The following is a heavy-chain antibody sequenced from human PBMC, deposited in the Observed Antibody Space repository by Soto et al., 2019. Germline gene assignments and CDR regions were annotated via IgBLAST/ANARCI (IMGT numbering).Heavy chain of an antibody. CDR1: GYTFTAFT. J-gene: IGHJ6*02. CDR2: ITIYSGHT. CDR3: ARVSLIRSRDFYHTLDA. Sequence: ASVKVSCKASGYTFTAFTITWVRQAPGQGLEWMGWITIYSGHTAYAPTFRDRVTMTSDTYTATAYMELRGLRSDDSAVFYCARVSLIRSRDFYHTLDAWGQGTTVTVSS. V-gene: IGHV1-18*01. D-gene: IGHD4-17*01.